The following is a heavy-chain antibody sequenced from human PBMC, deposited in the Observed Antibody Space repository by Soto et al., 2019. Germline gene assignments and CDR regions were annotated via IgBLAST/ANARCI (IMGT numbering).Heavy chain of an antibody. CDR1: GYTFTSYG. Sequence: ASVKVSCKASGYTFTSYGISWVRQAPGQGLEWMGWISAYNGNTNYAQKLQGRVTMTTDTSTSTAHMELRSLRSDDTAVYYCARAGSSAWWNFAYWGQEPLVTFP. CDR2: ISAYNGNT. J-gene: IGHJ4*02. CDR3: ARAGSSAWWNFAY. D-gene: IGHD6-19*01. V-gene: IGHV1-18*01.